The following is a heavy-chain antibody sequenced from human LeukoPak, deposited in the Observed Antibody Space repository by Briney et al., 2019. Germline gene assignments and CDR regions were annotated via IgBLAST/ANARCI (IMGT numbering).Heavy chain of an antibody. CDR3: ASPLLWFGELGY. J-gene: IGHJ4*02. D-gene: IGHD3-10*01. CDR1: GFTFSSYG. CDR2: IWYDGSNK. V-gene: IGHV3-33*01. Sequence: PGRSLRLSCAASGFTFSSYGMHWVRQAPGKGLEWVAVIWYDGSNKYYADSVKGRFTISRDNSKNTLYLQMNSLRAEDTAVYYCASPLLWFGELGYWGQGTLVTVSS.